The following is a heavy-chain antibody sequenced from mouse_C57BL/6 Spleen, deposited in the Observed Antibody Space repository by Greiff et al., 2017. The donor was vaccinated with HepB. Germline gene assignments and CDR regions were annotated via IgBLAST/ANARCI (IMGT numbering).Heavy chain of an antibody. D-gene: IGHD2-3*01. CDR3: ARSMMVTPLDY. CDR2: IDPSDSET. V-gene: IGHV1-52*01. CDR1: GYTFTSYW. Sequence: QVQLQQPGAELVRPGSSVKLSCKASGYTFTSYWMHWVKQRPIQGLEWIGNIDPSDSETHYNQKFKDKATLTVDKSSSTTYMQLSSLTSEDSAVYYCARSMMVTPLDYWGQGTTLTVSS. J-gene: IGHJ2*01.